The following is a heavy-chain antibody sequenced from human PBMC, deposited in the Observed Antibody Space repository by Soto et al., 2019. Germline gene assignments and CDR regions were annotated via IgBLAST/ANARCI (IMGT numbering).Heavy chain of an antibody. CDR1: GLAFSSYA. J-gene: IGHJ4*02. CDR2: IWYDGSDK. V-gene: IGHV3-33*08. Sequence: GGSLRRSCATSGLAFSSYAVDLVRRAPGKGLEWVAVIWYDGSDKYYADSVKGRFTISRDNSKNTLYLQMDSLRAEDTAVYYCARDIASRRFDYLGQGVLVNGSS. CDR3: ARDIASRRFDY. D-gene: IGHD6-6*01.